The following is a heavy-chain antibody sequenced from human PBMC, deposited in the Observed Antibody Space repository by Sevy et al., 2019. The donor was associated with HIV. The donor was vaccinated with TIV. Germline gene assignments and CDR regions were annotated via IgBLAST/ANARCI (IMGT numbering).Heavy chain of an antibody. V-gene: IGHV3-11*01. CDR3: ARVGLAASGGGFGAFDM. J-gene: IGHJ3*02. Sequence: GGSLRLSCAASGFSFSDYYMTWIRQAPGKGLEWVSYISGSTNAIFYADSVKGRFIISRVNTKKSLYLRMNTLRAEDTAVYYCARVGLAASGGGFGAFDMWGQGTMVTVSS. CDR1: GFSFSDYY. D-gene: IGHD6-13*01. CDR2: ISGSTNAI.